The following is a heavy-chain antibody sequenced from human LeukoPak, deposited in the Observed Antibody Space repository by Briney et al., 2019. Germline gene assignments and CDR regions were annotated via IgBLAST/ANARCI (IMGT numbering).Heavy chain of an antibody. V-gene: IGHV3-11*01. J-gene: IGHJ6*03. Sequence: GGSLRPSCAASGFTFSDYYMSWIRQAPGKGLEWVSYISSSGSTIYYADSVKGRFTISRDNAKNSLYLQMNSLRAEDTAVYYCARDRKRYFDWLLDLGAYYYYMDVWGKGTTVTISS. CDR1: GFTFSDYY. D-gene: IGHD3-9*01. CDR2: ISSSGSTI. CDR3: ARDRKRYFDWLLDLGAYYYYMDV.